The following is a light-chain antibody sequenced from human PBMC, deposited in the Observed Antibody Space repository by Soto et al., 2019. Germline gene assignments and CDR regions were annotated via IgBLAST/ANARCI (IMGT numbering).Light chain of an antibody. CDR3: CSYAGSSTYAV. V-gene: IGLV2-23*01. CDR1: SSDVGSYNL. Sequence: QSVLTQPASVSGSPGQSITISCTGTSSDVGSYNLVSWYQQHPGKAPKLMIYEGSKWPSGVSNRFSGSKSGNTASLTISGLQAEDEADYYCCSYAGSSTYAVFGGGTQLTVL. J-gene: IGLJ7*01. CDR2: EGS.